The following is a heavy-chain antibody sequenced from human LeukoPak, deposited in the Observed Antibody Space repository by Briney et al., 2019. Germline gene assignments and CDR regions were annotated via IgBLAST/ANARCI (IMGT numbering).Heavy chain of an antibody. V-gene: IGHV1-2*02. CDR1: GYTFTNYY. J-gene: IGHJ1*01. Sequence: ASVKVSCKASGYTFTNYYIHWVRQAPGQGLEWMGWINSNRGGTNYAQKFQGRVTMTRDTSISTAYMELRSVRSDDTAVYYCAKDPGPKYFQHWGQGTLVTVSS. CDR2: INSNRGGT. CDR3: AKDPGPKYFQH.